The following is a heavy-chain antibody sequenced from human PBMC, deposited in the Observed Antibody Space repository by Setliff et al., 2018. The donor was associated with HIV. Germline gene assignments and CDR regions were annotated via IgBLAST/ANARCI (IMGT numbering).Heavy chain of an antibody. D-gene: IGHD3-22*01. CDR2: IYYSGST. CDR3: ARGTYYYDSSGYFNYYYGMDV. Sequence: SETLSLTCTVSGGSISSYYWSWIRQPPGKGLEWIGYIYYSGSTNYNPSLKSRVTISVDTSKNQFSLKLSSVTAADTAVYYCARGTYYYDSSGYFNYYYGMDVWGQGTTVTVS. J-gene: IGHJ6*02. CDR1: GGSISSYY. V-gene: IGHV4-59*01.